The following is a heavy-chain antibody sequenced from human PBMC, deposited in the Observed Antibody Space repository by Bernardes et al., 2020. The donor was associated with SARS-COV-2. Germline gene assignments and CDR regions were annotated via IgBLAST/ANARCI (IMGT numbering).Heavy chain of an antibody. V-gene: IGHV3-23*01. CDR2: ISNSGGT. J-gene: IGHJ4*02. CDR3: AKTPSSGWSSDYFDY. Sequence: GGSLRLSRVASGFTFSSCAMGWVRQAPGKGLEWVSLISNSGGTYYADSVQGRLTISRDNSKNTLYLEMNSLRAEDTAAYYCAKTPSSGWSSDYFDYWGQGALVTVSS. D-gene: IGHD6-19*01. CDR1: GFTFSSCA.